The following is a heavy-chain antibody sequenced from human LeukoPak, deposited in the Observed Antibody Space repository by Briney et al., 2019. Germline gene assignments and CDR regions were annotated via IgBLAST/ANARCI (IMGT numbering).Heavy chain of an antibody. V-gene: IGHV1-18*01. J-gene: IGHJ4*02. Sequence: ASVKVSCKASGYTLTSYGISWVRQAPGQGLEWMGWISAYNGNTNYAQKLQGRVTMTTDTSTSTAYMELRSLRSDDTAVYYCARAGGDYDTVSGFDYWGQGTLVTVSS. CDR1: GYTLTSYG. CDR2: ISAYNGNT. D-gene: IGHD4-17*01. CDR3: ARAGGDYDTVSGFDY.